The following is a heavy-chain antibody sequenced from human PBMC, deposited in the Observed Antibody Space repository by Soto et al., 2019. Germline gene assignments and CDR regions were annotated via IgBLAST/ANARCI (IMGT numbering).Heavy chain of an antibody. CDR3: ARDRGYYYGSGRIPLYAFAI. V-gene: IGHV1-2*02. D-gene: IGHD3-10*01. CDR1: GYTFADYY. CDR2: INPNSGGT. J-gene: IGHJ3*02. Sequence: QVQLVQSGAEVKKPGASVKVSCKASGYTFADYYMHWVRQAPGQGLEWMGWINPNSGGTNYAQKFHGRITLTRDTSISTAYMELSRLRSDDTAVFYCARDRGYYYGSGRIPLYAFAIWGQGTMVTVSS.